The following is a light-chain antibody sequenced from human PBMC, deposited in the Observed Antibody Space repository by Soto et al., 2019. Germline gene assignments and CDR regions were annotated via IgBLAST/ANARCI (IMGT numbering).Light chain of an antibody. CDR2: DNF. V-gene: IGLV1-40*01. CDR3: QSYDSSLSGYV. Sequence: QSVLTQPPSVSGAPVQRVTISCTGSSSNIGAGYDVHWYQQLPGTAPKLLIYDNFNRPSGVPDRFSGSKSGTSASLAITGLQAEDEADYYCQSYDSSLSGYVFGTGTKVTVL. J-gene: IGLJ1*01. CDR1: SSNIGAGYD.